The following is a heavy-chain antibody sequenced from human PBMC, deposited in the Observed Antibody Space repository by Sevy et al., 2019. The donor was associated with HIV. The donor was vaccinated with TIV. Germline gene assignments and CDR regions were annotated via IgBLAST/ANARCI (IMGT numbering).Heavy chain of an antibody. CDR2: INHRGNT. CDR3: ARDLIAYYYDSSGYYYYYYYGMDV. D-gene: IGHD3-22*01. CDR1: GGSFNDYY. V-gene: IGHV4-34*01. Sequence: SETLSLTCAVYGGSFNDYYWSWIRQPPGKGLEWIGEINHRGNTNYNPSLKSRVTISVDTSKNQFSLRLSSMTAADTAVYYCARDLIAYYYDSSGYYYYYYYGMDVWGQGTTVTVSS. J-gene: IGHJ6*02.